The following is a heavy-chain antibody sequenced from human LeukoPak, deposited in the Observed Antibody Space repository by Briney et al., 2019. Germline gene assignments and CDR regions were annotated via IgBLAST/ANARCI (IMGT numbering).Heavy chain of an antibody. CDR3: AAQPAAGGEPFDY. D-gene: IGHD1-14*01. J-gene: IGHJ4*02. CDR2: ITPIFGTA. CDR1: GGTFSSYA. Sequence: ASVKVSCKASGGTFSSYAISWVRQAPGQGLEWMGGITPIFGTANYAQKFQGRVTITADESTSTAYMELSSLRSEDTAVYYCAAQPAAGGEPFDYWGQGTLVTVS. V-gene: IGHV1-69*13.